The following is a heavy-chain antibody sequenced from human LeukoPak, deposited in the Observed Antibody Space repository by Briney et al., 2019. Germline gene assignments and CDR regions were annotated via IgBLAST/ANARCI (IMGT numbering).Heavy chain of an antibody. CDR3: ARVRNSGSYSNWFDP. D-gene: IGHD1-26*01. CDR1: GYTFTSYG. J-gene: IGHJ5*02. CDR2: ISAYNGNT. V-gene: IGHV1-18*01. Sequence: ASVKVSCKASGYTFTSYGISWVRQAPGQGLEWMGWISAYNGNTNYAQKLQGRVTMTTDTSTSTAYMELRSLRSDDTAVYCCARVRNSGSYSNWFDPWGQGTLVTVSS.